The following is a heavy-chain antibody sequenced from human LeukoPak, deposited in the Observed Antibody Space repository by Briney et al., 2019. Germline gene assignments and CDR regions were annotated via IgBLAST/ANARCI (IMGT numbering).Heavy chain of an antibody. D-gene: IGHD5/OR15-5a*01. CDR2: IYHSGST. CDR1: GGSFSGYY. CDR3: ATGGGLAVSHI. J-gene: IGHJ4*02. Sequence: PSETLSLTCAVYGGSFSGYYWSWIRQPPGKGLEWIGEIYHSGSTNYNPSLKSRVTISVDTSKNQFSLKLSSVTAADTAVYFCATGGGLAVSHIWGQGTLVTVSS. V-gene: IGHV4-34*01.